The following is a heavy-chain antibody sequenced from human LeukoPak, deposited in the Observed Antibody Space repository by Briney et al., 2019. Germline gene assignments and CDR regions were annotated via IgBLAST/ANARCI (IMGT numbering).Heavy chain of an antibody. CDR1: GGSISTYY. J-gene: IGHJ3*02. CDR2: IYTSGST. CDR3: AGFCSGGSCYSFDNAFDI. V-gene: IGHV4-4*07. D-gene: IGHD2-15*01. Sequence: SETLSLTCTVSGGSISTYYWSWIRQPAGKGLEWIGRIYTSGSTNYNPSLKSRVTMSVDTSKNQFSLKLSSVTAADTAVYYCAGFCSGGSCYSFDNAFDIWGQGTMVTVSS.